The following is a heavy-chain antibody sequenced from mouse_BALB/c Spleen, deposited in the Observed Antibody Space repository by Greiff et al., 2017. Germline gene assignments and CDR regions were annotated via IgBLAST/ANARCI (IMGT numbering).Heavy chain of an antibody. CDR1: GFTFSSFG. Sequence: DVMLVESGGGLVQPGGSRKLSCAASGFTFSSFGMHWVRQAPEKGLEWVAYISSGSSTIYYADTVKGRFTISRDNPKNTLFLQMTSLRSEDTAMYYCARSGGSSYDYAMDYWGQGTSVTVSS. CDR2: ISSGSSTI. J-gene: IGHJ4*01. D-gene: IGHD1-1*01. V-gene: IGHV5-17*02. CDR3: ARSGGSSYDYAMDY.